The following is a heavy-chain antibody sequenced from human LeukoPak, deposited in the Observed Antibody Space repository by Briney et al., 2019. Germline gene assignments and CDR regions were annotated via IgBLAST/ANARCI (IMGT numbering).Heavy chain of an antibody. V-gene: IGHV3-74*01. J-gene: IGHJ4*02. Sequence: GGSLRLSCAASGFTFSSYWMHWVRQAPGKGLVWVSRINSDGSSTSYADSVKGRFTISRDNAKNTLYLQMNSLRAEDTAVYYCARDLSGIAGYTYGRGIDYWGQGTLVTVSS. CDR2: INSDGSST. CDR3: ARDLSGIAGYTYGRGIDY. CDR1: GFTFSSYW. D-gene: IGHD5-18*01.